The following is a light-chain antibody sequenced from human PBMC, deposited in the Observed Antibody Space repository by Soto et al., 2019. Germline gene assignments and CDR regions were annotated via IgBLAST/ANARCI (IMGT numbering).Light chain of an antibody. V-gene: IGKV1-5*03. CDR3: QQYNTYSGT. J-gene: IGKJ1*01. CDR1: QSISSW. CDR2: EAS. Sequence: EIQMTQSPSTLSDSVGDRVTITCRASQSISSWLAWYQQKPGKVPKLLIYEASSLQSGVPSRFSGSGSGTEFSLTITSLQPNDSATYYCQQYNTYSGTFGQGTKVDIK.